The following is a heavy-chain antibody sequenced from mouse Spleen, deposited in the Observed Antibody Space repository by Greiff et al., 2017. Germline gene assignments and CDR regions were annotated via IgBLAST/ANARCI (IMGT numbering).Heavy chain of an antibody. J-gene: IGHJ4*01. D-gene: IGHD1-3*01. CDR3: ARGRVKYSAMDY. V-gene: IGHV5-4*02. CDR1: GFTFSDYY. Sequence: EVHLVESGGGLVKPGGSLKLSCAASGFTFSDYYMYWVRQTPEKRLEWVATISDGGSYTYYPDSVKGRFTISRDNAKNNLYLQMSSLKSEDTAMYYCARGRVKYSAMDYWGQGTSVTVSS. CDR2: ISDGGSYT.